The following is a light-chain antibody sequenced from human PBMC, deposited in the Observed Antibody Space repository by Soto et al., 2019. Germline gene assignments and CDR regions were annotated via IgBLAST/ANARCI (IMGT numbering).Light chain of an antibody. CDR1: SSDVGGYNY. CDR2: EVS. V-gene: IGLV2-14*01. Sequence: QSALTQPASVSGSPGQSITISCTGTSSDVGGYNYVSWYQQHPGKAPKLMIYEVSNRPSGVSNRFSGSKSGNTASLTISGLQAEAEADFYCSSYTSSSPHVVFGGGTKLTVL. CDR3: SSYTSSSPHVV. J-gene: IGLJ2*01.